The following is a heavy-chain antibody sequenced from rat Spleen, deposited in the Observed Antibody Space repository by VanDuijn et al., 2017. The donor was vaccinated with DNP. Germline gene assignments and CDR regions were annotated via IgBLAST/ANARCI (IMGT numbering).Heavy chain of an antibody. CDR2: IIYDGSHT. V-gene: IGHV5S10*01. J-gene: IGHJ2*01. CDR3: VTRGKYGGYDY. CDR1: GFTFSDSA. D-gene: IGHD1-11*01. Sequence: EVHLVESGGGVVQPGNSLKLSCVASGFTFSDSAMAWVRQSPKKGLEWVATIIYDGSHTFYRDSVQGRLTISRDNAKTTLYLQMDSLRSEDTATYYCVTRGKYGGYDYWGQGVMVTVSS.